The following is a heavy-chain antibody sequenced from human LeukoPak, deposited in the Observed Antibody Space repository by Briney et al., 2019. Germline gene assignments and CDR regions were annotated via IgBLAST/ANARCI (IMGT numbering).Heavy chain of an antibody. CDR3: ARVLWGYGDYVIWFDP. V-gene: IGHV1-2*02. CDR1: GYTFTGYY. J-gene: IGHJ5*02. D-gene: IGHD4-17*01. CDR2: INPNSGGT. Sequence: ASVKVSCKASGYTFTGYYMHWVRQAPGQGLEWMGWINPNSGGTKYAQKFQGRVTMTRDTSISTAYMELSRLRSDDTAVYYCARVLWGYGDYVIWFDPWGQGTLVTVSS.